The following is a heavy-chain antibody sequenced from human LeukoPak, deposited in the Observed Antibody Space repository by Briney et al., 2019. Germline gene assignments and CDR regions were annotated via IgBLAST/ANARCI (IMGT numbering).Heavy chain of an antibody. CDR2: IIPIFGTA. CDR3: ARAPKTYYGSGSYFFSY. J-gene: IGHJ4*02. Sequence: SVKVSCKASGGTFSSYAISWVRQAPGQGLEWMGGIIPIFGTANYAQKFQGRVTITADESTSTAYMELSSLRSDDTAVYYCARAPKTYYGSGSYFFSYWGQGTLVTVSS. CDR1: GGTFSSYA. D-gene: IGHD3-10*01. V-gene: IGHV1-69*13.